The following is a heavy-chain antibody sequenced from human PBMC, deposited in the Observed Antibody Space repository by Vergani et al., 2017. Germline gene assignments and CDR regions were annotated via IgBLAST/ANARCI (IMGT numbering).Heavy chain of an antibody. J-gene: IGHJ4*02. CDR3: ARLAGYCSSTSCYTGIVGY. CDR2: ISYDGSNK. V-gene: IGHV3-30-3*01. CDR1: GFTLSSYA. D-gene: IGHD2-2*02. Sequence: QVQLVESGGGVVQPGRSLRLSCAASGFTLSSYAMHWVRQAPGKGLEWVAVISYDGSNKYYADSVKGRFTISSDNSKNTLYLQMNSLRAEDTAVYYCARLAGYCSSTSCYTGIVGYWGQRTLVTVSS.